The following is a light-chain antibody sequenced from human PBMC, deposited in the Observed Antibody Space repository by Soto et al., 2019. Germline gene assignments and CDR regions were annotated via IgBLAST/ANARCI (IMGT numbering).Light chain of an antibody. Sequence: EVVLTQSPDTLSLSPGETATLSCRASQSVERYVAWYQQKLGQAPRLLIYDAYTRVTGVGARFTGSGSATDFSLTNTSLDPEDFAVYYCQQRGKLPSTFGPGTKVEMK. CDR1: QSVERY. CDR3: QQRGKLPST. V-gene: IGKV3-11*01. CDR2: DAY. J-gene: IGKJ2*02.